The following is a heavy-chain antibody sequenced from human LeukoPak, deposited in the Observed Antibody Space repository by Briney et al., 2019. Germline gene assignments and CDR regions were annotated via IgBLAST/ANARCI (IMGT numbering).Heavy chain of an antibody. CDR2: IYTSGST. V-gene: IGHV4-61*02. D-gene: IGHD3-10*01. Sequence: PSQTLSLTCTVSGGSISSGSYYWSWIRRPAGKGLEWIGRIYTSGSTNYNPSLKSRVTISVDTSKNQFSLKLSSVTAADTAVYYCASVDADYYGSGSYYPNDYWGQGTLVTVSS. CDR1: GGSISSGSYY. J-gene: IGHJ4*02. CDR3: ASVDADYYGSGSYYPNDY.